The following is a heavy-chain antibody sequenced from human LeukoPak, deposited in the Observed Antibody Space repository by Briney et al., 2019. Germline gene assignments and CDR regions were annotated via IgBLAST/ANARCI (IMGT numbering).Heavy chain of an antibody. CDR3: ARAGGWPLSYYYYIDV. J-gene: IGHJ6*03. V-gene: IGHV4-39*07. Sequence: NPSETLSLTCTVSGGSISSSSYYWGWIRQPPGKGLEWIGSMYYSGSTYYNPSLKSRVTISVDTSKNQFSLKLSSVTAADTAVYYCARAGGWPLSYYYYIDVWGKGTTVTVSS. CDR1: GGSISSSSYY. CDR2: MYYSGST. D-gene: IGHD5-24*01.